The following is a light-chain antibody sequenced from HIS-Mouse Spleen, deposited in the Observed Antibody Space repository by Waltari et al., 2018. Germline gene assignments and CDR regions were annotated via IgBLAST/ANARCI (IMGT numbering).Light chain of an antibody. V-gene: IGLV3-10*01. CDR1: ALPTKY. CDR3: YSTDSSGNHRV. CDR2: EDS. Sequence: SYELTQPPSVSVSPGQTARITCSGDALPTKYAYWYQQKSGQAPVLVIYEDSNRPSGIPERFSGSSSGTMATLTISGAQVEDEADYYCYSTDSSGNHRVSGGGTKLTVL. J-gene: IGLJ2*01.